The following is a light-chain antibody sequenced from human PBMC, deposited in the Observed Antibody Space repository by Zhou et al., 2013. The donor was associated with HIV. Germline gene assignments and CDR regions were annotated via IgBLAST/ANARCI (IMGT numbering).Light chain of an antibody. V-gene: IGKV2-28*01. CDR1: QSLLHSNGYNY. J-gene: IGKJ2*03. CDR3: MQALQTPYS. CDR2: LGS. Sequence: DIVMTQSPLSLPVTPGEPASISCRSSQSLLHSNGYNYLDWFLQKPGQSPQLLIYLGSNRASGVPDRFSGSGSGDTIFTLKINRVEAEDVGVYYCMQALQTPYSFGQGTKLEIK.